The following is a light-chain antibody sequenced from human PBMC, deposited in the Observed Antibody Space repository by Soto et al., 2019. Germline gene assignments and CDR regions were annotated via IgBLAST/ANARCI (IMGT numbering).Light chain of an antibody. CDR2: DYN. Sequence: HCLTTQQPSVYGARGHRGHIFCVGSIPNLGANYAVHWYQQLPGTAPKLLIYDYNKRPSGVPDRFSGSKSGTSASLAITGLQADDEADYYCQSYDSSLTGWVFGTGTKVTVL. CDR1: IPNLGANYA. V-gene: IGLV1-40*01. CDR3: QSYDSSLTGWV. J-gene: IGLJ1*01.